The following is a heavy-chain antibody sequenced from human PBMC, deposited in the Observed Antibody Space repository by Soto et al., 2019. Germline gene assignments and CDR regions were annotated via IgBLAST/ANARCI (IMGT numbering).Heavy chain of an antibody. Sequence: ASVKVSCKASGYTFTSYYMHWVRQAPGQGLEWMGIINPSGGSTSYAQKFQGRVTMTRDTSTSTVYMELSSLRSEDTAVYYCAREDCSGGSCYTMGWFDPWGQGTLVTVS. V-gene: IGHV1-46*01. J-gene: IGHJ5*02. CDR2: INPSGGST. D-gene: IGHD2-15*01. CDR1: GYTFTSYY. CDR3: AREDCSGGSCYTMGWFDP.